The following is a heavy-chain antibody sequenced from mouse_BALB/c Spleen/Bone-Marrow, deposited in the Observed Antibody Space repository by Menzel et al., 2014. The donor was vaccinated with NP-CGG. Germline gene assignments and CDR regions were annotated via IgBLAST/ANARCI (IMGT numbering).Heavy chain of an antibody. Sequence: QVHVKQSGPQLVRPGASVKISCKASGYSFTSYWMHWVKQRPGQGLEWTGMIDPSDSETRLNQKFKDKATLTVDKSSSTAYMQLSSPTSEDSAVYYCARVWDEGSYAMDYWGQGTSVTVSS. CDR1: GYSFTSYW. J-gene: IGHJ4*01. CDR2: IDPSDSET. V-gene: IGHV1S127*01. D-gene: IGHD4-1*01. CDR3: ARVWDEGSYAMDY.